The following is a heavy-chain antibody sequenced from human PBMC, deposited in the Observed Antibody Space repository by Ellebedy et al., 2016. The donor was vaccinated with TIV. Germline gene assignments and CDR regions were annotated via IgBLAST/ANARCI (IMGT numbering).Heavy chain of an antibody. CDR3: AKESRDVNNYFFDY. CDR1: GFTFSRYG. J-gene: IGHJ4*02. Sequence: GESLKISXAASGFTFSRYGMHWVRQAPGKGLEWVAVISYDGSSKDYADSAKGRFSISRDNSQNKLLLQMNSLRAEDTAVYYCAKESRDVNNYFFDYWGQGTLVTVSS. D-gene: IGHD5-24*01. V-gene: IGHV3-30*18. CDR2: ISYDGSSK.